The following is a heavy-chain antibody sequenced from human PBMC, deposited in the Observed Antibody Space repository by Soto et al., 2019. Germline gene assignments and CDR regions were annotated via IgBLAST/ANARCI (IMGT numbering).Heavy chain of an antibody. CDR3: ARDRTFMIPSTEGPWGY. V-gene: IGHV3-30-3*01. J-gene: IGHJ4*02. Sequence: QVQLVESGGGVVQPGRSLRLSCAASGFTFSSYAMHWVHQAPGKGLEWVAVISYDGSNKYYADSVKGRFTISRDNSKNTLYLQMNSLRAEDTAVYYCARDRTFMIPSTEGPWGYWGQGTLVTVSS. D-gene: IGHD3-3*01. CDR1: GFTFSSYA. CDR2: ISYDGSNK.